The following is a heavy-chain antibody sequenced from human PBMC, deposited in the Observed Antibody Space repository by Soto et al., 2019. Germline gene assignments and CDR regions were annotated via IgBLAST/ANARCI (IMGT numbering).Heavy chain of an antibody. CDR1: GFTFSSYW. D-gene: IGHD6-19*01. V-gene: IGHV3-7*03. CDR3: ARHVIPVASIFDF. J-gene: IGHJ4*01. CDR2: INQDGSEK. Sequence: GGSLRLSCAASGFTFSSYWMSWVRQAPGKGLEWVANINQDGSEKYYVDSVKGRFTISRDNAKNSLYLQMNSLRAEDTAVYYCARHVIPVASIFDFWGQGTQVTVSS.